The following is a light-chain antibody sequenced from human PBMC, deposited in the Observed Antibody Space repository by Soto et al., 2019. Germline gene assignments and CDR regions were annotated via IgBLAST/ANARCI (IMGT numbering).Light chain of an antibody. CDR3: NSYTSSSTLYV. J-gene: IGLJ1*01. V-gene: IGLV2-14*01. CDR2: EVS. CDR1: SSDIGTYNY. Sequence: QSALTQPASVSGSPGQSITISCTGTSSDIGTYNYVSWYQQHPGKAPKLMLYEVSNRRSGVSNRFFGSKSGNTASLTISGLQAEDEADYFCNSYTSSSTLYVFGTGTKVTVL.